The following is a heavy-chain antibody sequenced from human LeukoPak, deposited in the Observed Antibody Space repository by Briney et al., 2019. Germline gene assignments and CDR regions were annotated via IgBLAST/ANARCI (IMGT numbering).Heavy chain of an antibody. CDR2: IRSKAYGGTT. CDR1: GFTFGDYA. V-gene: IGHV3-49*04. D-gene: IGHD3-16*01. J-gene: IGHJ4*02. Sequence: GGSLRLSCAASGFTFGDYAMSWVRQAPGKGLEWVGFIRSKAYGGTTEYAASVKGRFTISRDDSKSIAYLQMNSLKTEDTAVYYCTRVAYDYVFFDYWGQGTLVTVSS. CDR3: TRVAYDYVFFDY.